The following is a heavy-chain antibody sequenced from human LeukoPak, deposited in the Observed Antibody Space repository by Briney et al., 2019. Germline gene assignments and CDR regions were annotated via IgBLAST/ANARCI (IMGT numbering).Heavy chain of an antibody. CDR2: ISGSGGST. CDR3: AKYYGLGINDY. V-gene: IGHV3-23*01. CDR1: GFTFSSYW. D-gene: IGHD3-10*01. Sequence: PGGSLRLSCAASGFTFSSYWMHWVRQAPGKGLEWVSSISGSGGSTYYADSVKGRFTISRDNSKNMLYLQMKSLRAEDTAVYYCAKYYGLGINDYWGQGTLVTVSS. J-gene: IGHJ4*02.